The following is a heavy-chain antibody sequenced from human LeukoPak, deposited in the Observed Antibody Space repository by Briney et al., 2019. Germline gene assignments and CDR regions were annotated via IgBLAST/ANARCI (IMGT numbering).Heavy chain of an antibody. CDR1: GGTFSSYA. V-gene: IGHV1-69*13. D-gene: IGHD2-2*01. CDR2: IIPIFATA. J-gene: IGHJ4*02. Sequence: SVKVSCKASGGTFSSYAISWVRQAPGQGLEWMGGIIPIFATANYAQKFQGRVTITADESTSTAYMELSSLRSEDTAVYYCARDYCSSTSCLFDYWGQGTLVSVSS. CDR3: ARDYCSSTSCLFDY.